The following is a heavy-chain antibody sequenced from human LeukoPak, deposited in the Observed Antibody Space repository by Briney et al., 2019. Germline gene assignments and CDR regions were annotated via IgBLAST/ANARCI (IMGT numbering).Heavy chain of an antibody. CDR1: GYTFTGYY. V-gene: IGHV1-2*02. D-gene: IGHD3-9*01. CDR2: INPNSGGT. J-gene: IGHJ5*02. Sequence: ASVKVSCKASGYTFTGYYMHWVRQAPGQGLEWVGWINPNSGGTNYAQKFQGRVTMTRDTSISTAYMELSRLRSDDPAEYYCARRYYDILTGNAYWFDPWGQGALVTVSS. CDR3: ARRYYDILTGNAYWFDP.